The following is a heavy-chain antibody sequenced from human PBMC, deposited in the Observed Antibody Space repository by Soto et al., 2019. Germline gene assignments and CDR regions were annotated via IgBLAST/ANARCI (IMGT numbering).Heavy chain of an antibody. CDR2: ISSSSSYI. CDR3: ARDFTIAAAGLSYYYYGMDV. CDR1: GFTFSSYS. D-gene: IGHD6-13*01. Sequence: EVQLVESGGGLVKPGGSLRLSCAASGFTFSSYSMNWVRQAPGKGLEWVSSISSSSSYIYYADSVKGRFTISRDNAKNSLYLQMNSLRAEDTAVYYCARDFTIAAAGLSYYYYGMDVWGQGTTVTVSS. J-gene: IGHJ6*02. V-gene: IGHV3-21*01.